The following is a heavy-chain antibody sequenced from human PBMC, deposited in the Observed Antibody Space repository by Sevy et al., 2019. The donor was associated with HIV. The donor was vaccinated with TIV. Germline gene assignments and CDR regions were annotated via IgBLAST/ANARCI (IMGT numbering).Heavy chain of an antibody. CDR1: GFIFSNYA. D-gene: IGHD3-16*01. V-gene: IGHV3-33*01. CDR2: IWYDGTDK. Sequence: GGSLRLSCATSGFIFSNYAMHWIRQAPGKGLEWVEVIWYDGTDKYYADSVQGRFTISRDNSKNTLYLQMNSLRVEDTAVYYCARYWGRDGHSIDYWGQGTLVTVSS. CDR3: ARYWGRDGHSIDY. J-gene: IGHJ4*02.